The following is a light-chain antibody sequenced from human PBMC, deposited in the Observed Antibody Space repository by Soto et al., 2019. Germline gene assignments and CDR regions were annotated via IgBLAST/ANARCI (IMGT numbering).Light chain of an antibody. V-gene: IGKV3-20*01. J-gene: IGKJ4*01. Sequence: EVVLTQSPDTLSLPPGERATLSCRASQSISSYLAWYQQKPGQAPRLLIYDASSRATGIPDRFSGSGSGTDFTLTISRLEPEDFAVYYCQQYGYSPGLACGGGTKVDI. CDR1: QSISSY. CDR3: QQYGYSPGLA. CDR2: DAS.